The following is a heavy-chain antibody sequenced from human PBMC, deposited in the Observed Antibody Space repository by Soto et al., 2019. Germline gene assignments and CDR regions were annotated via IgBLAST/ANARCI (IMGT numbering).Heavy chain of an antibody. CDR3: AKSPSHDFWSGYRYYYYMDG. J-gene: IGHJ6*03. V-gene: IGHV3-23*01. CDR2: ISGSGGST. CDR1: GFTFSSYA. D-gene: IGHD3-3*01. Sequence: GGSLRLSCAASGFTFSSYAMSWVRQAPGKGLEWVSAISGSGGSTYYADSVKGRFTISRDNSKNTLYLQMNSLRAEDTAVYYCAKSPSHDFWSGYRYYYYMDGWGKGTTVTVSS.